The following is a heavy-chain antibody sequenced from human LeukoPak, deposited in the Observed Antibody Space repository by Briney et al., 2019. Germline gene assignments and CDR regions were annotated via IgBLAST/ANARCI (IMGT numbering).Heavy chain of an antibody. CDR3: ARARDSSGYYRFYFDY. V-gene: IGHV1-46*01. Sequence: GASVKVSRKASGYTFTSYYMHWVRQAPGQGLEWMGIINPSGGSTSYAQKFQGRVTMTRDTSTSTAYMELSSLRSEDTAVYYCARARDSSGYYRFYFDYWGQGTLVTVSS. CDR1: GYTFTSYY. CDR2: INPSGGST. D-gene: IGHD3-22*01. J-gene: IGHJ4*02.